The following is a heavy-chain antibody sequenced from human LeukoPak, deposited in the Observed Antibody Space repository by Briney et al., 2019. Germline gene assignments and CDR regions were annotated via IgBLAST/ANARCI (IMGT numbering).Heavy chain of an antibody. Sequence: GGSLRLPCAASGFTVSSNYMSWVRQAPGKGLEWVSVIYSSGSTYYADSVKGRFTISRDNSKNTLYLQMNSLRAEDTAVYYCARGPSVTRYGMDVWGQGTTVTVSS. CDR3: ARGPSVTRYGMDV. D-gene: IGHD4-17*01. CDR2: IYSSGST. J-gene: IGHJ6*02. CDR1: GFTVSSNY. V-gene: IGHV3-66*01.